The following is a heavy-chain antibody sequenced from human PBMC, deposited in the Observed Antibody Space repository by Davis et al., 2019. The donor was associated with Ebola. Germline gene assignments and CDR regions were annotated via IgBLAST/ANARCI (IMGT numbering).Heavy chain of an antibody. D-gene: IGHD1-1*01. CDR2: ISAYNGNT. CDR1: GYTFTSSL. V-gene: IGHV1-18*01. J-gene: IGHJ4*02. Sequence: AASVKVSCKASGYTFTSSLLSWVRQAPGQGLEWMGWISAYNGNTNYAQKLQGRVTMTTDTSTSTAYMELRSLRSDDTAVYYCARETYHGNDYWGQGTLVTVTS. CDR3: ARETYHGNDY.